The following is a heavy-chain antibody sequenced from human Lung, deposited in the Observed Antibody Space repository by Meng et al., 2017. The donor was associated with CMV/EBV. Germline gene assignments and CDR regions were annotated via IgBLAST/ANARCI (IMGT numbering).Heavy chain of an antibody. CDR3: ARDVCGRDDFWSGCYDY. CDR2: ISSSSSYI. D-gene: IGHD3-3*01. V-gene: IGHV3-21*01. J-gene: IGHJ4*02. CDR1: GFTFSSYS. Sequence: GGSXRLXCAASGFTFSSYSMNWVRQAPGKGLEWVSSISSSSSYIYYADSVKGRFTISRDNAKNSLYLQMNSLRAEDTAVYYCARDVCGRDDFWSGCYDYWXQGTXVTVSS.